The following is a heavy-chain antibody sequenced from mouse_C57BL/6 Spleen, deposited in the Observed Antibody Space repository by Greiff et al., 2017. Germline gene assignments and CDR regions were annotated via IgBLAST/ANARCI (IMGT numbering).Heavy chain of an antibody. J-gene: IGHJ2*01. Sequence: VQLKQSGAELVRPGASVTLSCTASGFTITDDYMHWVKQRPEQGLEWIGWIDPENGNTEYASKFQGKATITADTSSNTAYLQLSSLTSEDTAVYYCSPITTVEEGFDYWGQGTTLTVSS. V-gene: IGHV14-4*01. CDR3: SPITTVEEGFDY. CDR1: GFTITDDY. CDR2: IDPENGNT. D-gene: IGHD1-1*01.